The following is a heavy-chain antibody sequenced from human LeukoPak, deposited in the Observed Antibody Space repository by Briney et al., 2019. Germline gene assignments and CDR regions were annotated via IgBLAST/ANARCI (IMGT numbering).Heavy chain of an antibody. CDR2: ISYDGSNK. J-gene: IGHJ4*02. CDR1: GFTFSSYG. D-gene: IGHD4-17*01. Sequence: GGSLRLSCAASGFTFSSYGMHWVRQAPGEGLEWVAVISYDGSNKYYADSVKGRFTISRDNSKNTLYLQMNSLRAEDTAVYYCAKDLPYGGNFDYWGQGTLVTVSP. CDR3: AKDLPYGGNFDY. V-gene: IGHV3-30*18.